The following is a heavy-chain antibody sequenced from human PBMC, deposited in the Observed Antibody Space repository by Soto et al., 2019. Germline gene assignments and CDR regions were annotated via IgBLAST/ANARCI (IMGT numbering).Heavy chain of an antibody. Sequence: SETLSLTCTVSGDSVSTTTYFWDWIRQTPGKGLEWIGSIYFSGRTNYNPSLKSRVTMSVDTSKNQFSLKMNSVTAADTAVYYCATSFGDYLDYFDYWGQGTLVTVS. D-gene: IGHD4-17*01. CDR3: ATSFGDYLDYFDY. V-gene: IGHV4-39*01. CDR2: IYFSGRT. J-gene: IGHJ4*02. CDR1: GDSVSTTTYF.